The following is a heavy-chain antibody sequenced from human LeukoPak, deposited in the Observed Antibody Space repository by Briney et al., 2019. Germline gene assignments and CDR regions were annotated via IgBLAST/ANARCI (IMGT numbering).Heavy chain of an antibody. CDR2: ISAYNGNT. V-gene: IGHV1-18*01. Sequence: ASVNVSCKASGYTFTSNGISWVRQAPGQGLAWMGWISAYNGNTNYAQKLQGRVTMTTVTSTSTAYMELRSLRSHDTAVYYCARGVGATFPFDYWGQGTLVTVSS. J-gene: IGHJ4*02. CDR3: ARGVGATFPFDY. CDR1: GYTFTSNG. D-gene: IGHD1-26*01.